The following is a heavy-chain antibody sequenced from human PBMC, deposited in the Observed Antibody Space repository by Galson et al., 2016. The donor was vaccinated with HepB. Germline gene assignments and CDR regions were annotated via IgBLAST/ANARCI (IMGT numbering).Heavy chain of an antibody. CDR3: ATDLSRSPLVPPDY. Sequence: SLRLSCAASELTFSDAWMIWVRQTPGRGLEWVSRIKSKNDGGTRDYAAPVTGRFTISIDDSKNILFLEMNSLKTEDTAVYYCATDLSRSPLVPPDYWGQGTPVTVSS. CDR1: ELTFSDAW. J-gene: IGHJ4*02. V-gene: IGHV3-15*01. CDR2: IKSKNDGGTR.